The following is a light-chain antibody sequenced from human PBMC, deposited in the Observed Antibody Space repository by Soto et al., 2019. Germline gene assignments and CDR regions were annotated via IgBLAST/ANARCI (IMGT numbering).Light chain of an antibody. CDR3: AAWDDSVSGWV. V-gene: IGLV1-47*01. Sequence: QLVLTQPPSASGTPGQRVTISCSGSSSNIGSNYVYWYQHLPGAAPTLLIYRNNQRPSEVPDRLSASTSGTSASLAISGLRSEDEADYYCAAWDDSVSGWVFGGGTKLTVL. J-gene: IGLJ3*02. CDR1: SSNIGSNY. CDR2: RNN.